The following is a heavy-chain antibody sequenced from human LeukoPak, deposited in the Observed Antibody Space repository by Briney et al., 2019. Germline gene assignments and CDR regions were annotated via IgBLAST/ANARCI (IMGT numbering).Heavy chain of an antibody. Sequence: SETLSLTCAVYGGSFSGYYWSWIRQPPGKGLEWIGEINHSGSTNYNPSLKSRVTISVDTSKNQFSLKLSSVTAADTAVYYCARGERRPRAGALDYWGQGTLVTVSS. J-gene: IGHJ4*02. CDR1: GGSFSGYY. CDR2: INHSGST. V-gene: IGHV4-34*01. CDR3: ARGERRPRAGALDY. D-gene: IGHD1-1*01.